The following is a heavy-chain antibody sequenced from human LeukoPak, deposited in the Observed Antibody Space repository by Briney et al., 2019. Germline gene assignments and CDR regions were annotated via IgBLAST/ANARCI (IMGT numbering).Heavy chain of an antibody. V-gene: IGHV3-23*01. D-gene: IGHD4-11*01. CDR3: ARVPHYSNYNYDDHTIFDY. CDR2: INGTAINT. CDR1: GFTIMNSA. J-gene: IGHJ4*02. Sequence: GGSLRLSCAASGFTIMNSAMNWVRQAPGKGLEWVSAINGTAINTDYADSVKGRFTISRDYSKNTLYLQMNSLRAEDTAVYYCARVPHYSNYNYDDHTIFDYWGQGTLVTVSS.